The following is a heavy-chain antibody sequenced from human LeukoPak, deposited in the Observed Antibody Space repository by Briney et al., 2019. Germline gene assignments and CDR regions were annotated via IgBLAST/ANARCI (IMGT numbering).Heavy chain of an antibody. CDR1: GFTFSSYG. CDR2: IWYDGSNK. CDR3: ARALRLVGATPLGDFFDY. J-gene: IGHJ4*02. Sequence: PGGSLRLSCAASGFTFSSYGMHWVRQAPGKGLEWVAGIWYDGSNKYYADSVKGRFTISRDNSKNTLYLQMNSLRAEDTAVYYCARALRLVGATPLGDFFDYWGQGTLVTVSS. V-gene: IGHV3-33*01. D-gene: IGHD1-26*01.